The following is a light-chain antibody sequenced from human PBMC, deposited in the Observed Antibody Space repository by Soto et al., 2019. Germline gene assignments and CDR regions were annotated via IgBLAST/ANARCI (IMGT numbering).Light chain of an antibody. J-gene: IGLJ1*01. Sequence: QSALTQPASVAGSPGQSITISCTGTSSDVGGYNYVSWYQQRPGKAPKFMIDEVTNRPSGVSNRFSGSKSGNTASLTISGLQAEDEAEYYCASYTSRGTRVFGTGTQLTVL. CDR1: SSDVGGYNY. V-gene: IGLV2-14*01. CDR2: EVT. CDR3: ASYTSRGTRV.